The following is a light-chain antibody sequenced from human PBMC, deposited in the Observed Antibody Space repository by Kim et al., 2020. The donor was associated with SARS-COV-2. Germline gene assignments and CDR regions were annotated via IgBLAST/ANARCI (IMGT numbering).Light chain of an antibody. CDR3: QHVYKWAYN. CDR1: QNINSD. CDR2: DAS. J-gene: IGKJ2*01. Sequence: EIVMAQSPATLSVSSGERATLSCRASQNINSDLAWYQQKPGQAPRLLIYDASTRIPGLPERFSGSGSGREFTLTISNLQSEDFAVYSRQHVYKWAYNFGQGTKLEI. V-gene: IGKV3-15*01.